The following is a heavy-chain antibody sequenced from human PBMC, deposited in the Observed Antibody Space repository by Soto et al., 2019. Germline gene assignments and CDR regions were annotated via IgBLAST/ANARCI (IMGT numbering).Heavy chain of an antibody. CDR2: LYNTGIT. CDR3: ARDLWGYCGTDCYPLDV. V-gene: IGHV4-59*01. Sequence: QVRLQESGPGLVKPSETLSLTCTVSGGSISRYYWSWIRQPPGKGLEWIGYLYNTGITIYNPSLESRVTISVDSSNNQFFMKLNSVTDADTAVYYCARDLWGYCGTDCYPLDVWGPGTTVTVSS. J-gene: IGHJ6*02. D-gene: IGHD2-21*02. CDR1: GGSISRYY.